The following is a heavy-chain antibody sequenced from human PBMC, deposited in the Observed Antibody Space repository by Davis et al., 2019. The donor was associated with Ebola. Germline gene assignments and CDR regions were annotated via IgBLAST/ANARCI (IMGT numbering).Heavy chain of an antibody. CDR2: IKQDGSEK. CDR3: ARRADY. J-gene: IGHJ4*02. CDR1: GFTMSSTW. V-gene: IGHV3-7*01. Sequence: GESLKISCEASGFTMSSTWMSWVRQAPGKGLEGVANIKQDGSEKYDVDSVKGRFTISRDNAKNSLYLQMNRLRAEDTAVYYCARRADYWGQGTLVTVSS.